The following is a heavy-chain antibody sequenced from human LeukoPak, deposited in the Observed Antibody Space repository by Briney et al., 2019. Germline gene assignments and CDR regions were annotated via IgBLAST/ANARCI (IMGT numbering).Heavy chain of an antibody. CDR1: GCTFTGYY. CDR2: ISTYNGHT. CDR3: ARGGRWELPRPYAFDI. D-gene: IGHD1-26*01. Sequence: VASVKVSCKASGCTFTGYYMHWVRPAPGQGLEWMGWISTYNGHTNCAQKLQGRVTMTTDTSTSTAYMELRNLRSDDTAVYYCARGGRWELPRPYAFDIWGQGTMVTVSS. J-gene: IGHJ3*02. V-gene: IGHV1-18*04.